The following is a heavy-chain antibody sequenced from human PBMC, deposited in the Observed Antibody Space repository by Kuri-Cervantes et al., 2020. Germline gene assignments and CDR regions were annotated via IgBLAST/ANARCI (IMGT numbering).Heavy chain of an antibody. CDR3: ARDNIIAAANAFDI. V-gene: IGHV3-21*03. CDR1: GFTFSSYS. Sequence: GESLKISCAASGFTFSSYSMNWVRQAPGKGLEWVSSISSSSKYIYYADSVKGRFTISRDNAKNSLYLQMNSLRAEDTAVYYCARDNIIAAANAFDIWGQGTMVTVSS. D-gene: IGHD6-13*01. J-gene: IGHJ3*02. CDR2: ISSSSKYI.